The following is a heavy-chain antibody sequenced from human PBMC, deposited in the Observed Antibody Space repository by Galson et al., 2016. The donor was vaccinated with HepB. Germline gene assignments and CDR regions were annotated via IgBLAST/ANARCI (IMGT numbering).Heavy chain of an antibody. CDR3: ARGGRRRYCSGGSCFSGGLDS. CDR1: GGSFSGYY. Sequence: SETLSLTCAVYGGSFSGYYWSWIRQPPGKGLEWIGEINHSGSTNYNPSLKSRVTIAVDTSTNQFSLKLTSVTAADTAVYYCARGGRRRYCSGGSCFSGGLDSWGQGTLVTVSS. CDR2: INHSGST. V-gene: IGHV4-34*01. D-gene: IGHD2-15*01. J-gene: IGHJ5*01.